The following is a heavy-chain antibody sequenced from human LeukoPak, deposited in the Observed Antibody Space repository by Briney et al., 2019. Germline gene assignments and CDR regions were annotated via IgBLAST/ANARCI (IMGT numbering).Heavy chain of an antibody. CDR1: GGSISSHY. Sequence: SETLSITCTVSGGSISSHYWSWIRQPPGKGLEWIGYIYYSGSTNYNPSLKSRVTISVDTSKNQFSLKLSSVTAADTAVYYCASGDPFDYWGQGTLVTVSS. CDR3: ASGDPFDY. CDR2: IYYSGST. D-gene: IGHD7-27*01. J-gene: IGHJ4*02. V-gene: IGHV4-59*11.